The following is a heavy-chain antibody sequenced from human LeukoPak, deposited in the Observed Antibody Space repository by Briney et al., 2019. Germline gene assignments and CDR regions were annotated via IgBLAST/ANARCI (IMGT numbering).Heavy chain of an antibody. Sequence: PGGSLRLSCAASGFTFTYYAMHWVRQAPGKGLEWVAVIWYDGRRQEYGDSVKGRFTISRGNSKDTLYPQMNSLRADDTALYYCARDLGILRSGEQHPDNWLDPWGQGTLVTVSS. CDR1: GFTFTYYA. V-gene: IGHV3-33*01. J-gene: IGHJ5*02. D-gene: IGHD1-1*01. CDR2: IWYDGRRQ. CDR3: ARDLGILRSGEQHPDNWLDP.